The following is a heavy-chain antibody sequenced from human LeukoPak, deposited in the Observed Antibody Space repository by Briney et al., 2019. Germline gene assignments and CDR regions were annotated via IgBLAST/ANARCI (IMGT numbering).Heavy chain of an antibody. Sequence: SETLSLTCAVSGGSISSYYWSWIRQPAGKGLEWIGRIYTSGSANYNASLKRRVSTSVDTSKNQFSLKLSSVTAADTAVYYCAREDPKTTVSEGMDVSGQGTTVTVSS. V-gene: IGHV4-4*07. CDR2: IYTSGSA. D-gene: IGHD4-17*01. CDR1: GGSISSYY. CDR3: AREDPKTTVSEGMDV. J-gene: IGHJ6*02.